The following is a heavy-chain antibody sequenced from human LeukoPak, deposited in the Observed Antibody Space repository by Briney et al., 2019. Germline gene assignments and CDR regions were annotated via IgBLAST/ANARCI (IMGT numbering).Heavy chain of an antibody. CDR1: GFTFSRYG. J-gene: IGHJ4*02. Sequence: PGGSLRLSCAASGFTFSRYGMHWVRQAPGKGLEWVAVISYDGGDKHYADSVKGRFTISRDNSKNTLYLQMNSLRVEDAAVYHCAKDRDPAAAAYYFDYWGQGTLVTVSS. D-gene: IGHD6-13*01. V-gene: IGHV3-30*18. CDR2: ISYDGGDK. CDR3: AKDRDPAAAAYYFDY.